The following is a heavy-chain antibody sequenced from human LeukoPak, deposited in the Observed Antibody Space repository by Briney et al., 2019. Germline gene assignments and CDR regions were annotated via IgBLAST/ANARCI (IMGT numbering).Heavy chain of an antibody. Sequence: PGSSLRLSGAGSGFTFGDYDMHWVRQAPGKGLEWLSGLNWNSGNVGYADSVKGRFTISRDNTKNSLYLQMNSLRAEDTAVFYCARDQYDTWSRRGNFDSWGQGTLVIVSS. CDR1: GFTFGDYD. V-gene: IGHV3-9*01. J-gene: IGHJ4*02. CDR3: ARDQYDTWSRRGNFDS. D-gene: IGHD3-3*01. CDR2: LNWNSGNV.